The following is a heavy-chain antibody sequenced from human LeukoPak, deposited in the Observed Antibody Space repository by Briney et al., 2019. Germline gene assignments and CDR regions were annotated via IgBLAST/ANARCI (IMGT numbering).Heavy chain of an antibody. J-gene: IGHJ3*02. Sequence: SETLSLTCAVYGGSFSGYYWTWIRQPPGKGLEWIGESNHSGSTKYNPSLESRVIISVDTSKNQFSLKLSSVTAADTAVYYCARVVVVTARDSFDIWGQGTMVTVSS. V-gene: IGHV4-34*01. D-gene: IGHD2-21*02. CDR1: GGSFSGYY. CDR3: ARVVVVTARDSFDI. CDR2: SNHSGST.